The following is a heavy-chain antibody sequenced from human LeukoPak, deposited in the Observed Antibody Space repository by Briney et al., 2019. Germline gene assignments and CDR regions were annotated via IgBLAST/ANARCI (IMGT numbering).Heavy chain of an antibody. CDR1: GGSVSSGSYY. D-gene: IGHD3-9*01. J-gene: IGHJ6*04. CDR2: IYYSGST. V-gene: IGHV4-61*01. CDR3: ARDIYDILTGSTYGMDV. Sequence: SETLSLTCTVSGGSVSSGSYYWSWIRQPPGKGLEWIGYIYYSGSTNYNPSLESRVTISVDTSKNQFSLKLSSVTAADTAVYYCARDIYDILTGSTYGMDVWGKGTTVTVSS.